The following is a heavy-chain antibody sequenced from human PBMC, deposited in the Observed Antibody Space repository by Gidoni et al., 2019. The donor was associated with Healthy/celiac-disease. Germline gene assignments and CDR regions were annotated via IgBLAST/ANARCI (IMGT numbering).Heavy chain of an antibody. CDR1: GFTFSSYA. V-gene: IGHV3-23*01. CDR3: AKALWFGELFSALNDY. D-gene: IGHD3-10*01. J-gene: IGHJ4*02. Sequence: EVQLLESGGGLVQPGGSLRLSCAASGFTFSSYAMGWVRQVPGKGLEWVSAISGSGGSTYYADSVKGRFTISRDNSKNTLYLQMSSLRAEDTAVYYCAKALWFGELFSALNDYWGQGTLVTVSS. CDR2: ISGSGGST.